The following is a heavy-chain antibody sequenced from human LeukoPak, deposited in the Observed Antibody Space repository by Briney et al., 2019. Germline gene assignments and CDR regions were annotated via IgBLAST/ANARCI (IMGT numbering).Heavy chain of an antibody. V-gene: IGHV3-33*01. CDR2: IWPGGTRS. D-gene: IGHD1-14*01. CDR3: VRDRNNNYFDY. J-gene: IGHJ4*02. CDR1: GFAFRIYG. Sequence: PGRSLKLSCTASGFAFRIYGMRWVRQEPGKGLEWVAFIWPGGTRSFYADSVKSRFTISRDDSNNTVYLHMSSLKAEDTALYYCVRDRNNNYFDYWGQGTLLTVSS.